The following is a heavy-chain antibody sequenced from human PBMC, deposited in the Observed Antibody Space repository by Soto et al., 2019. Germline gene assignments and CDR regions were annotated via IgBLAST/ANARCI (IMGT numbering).Heavy chain of an antibody. Sequence: LSLTCAVYGESFSGYYWSWIRQPPGKGLEWVSVIYSGGSTYYADSVKGRFTISRDNSKNTLYLQMNSLRAEDTAVYYCATSRGYYYDSSGYYPPSDYWGQGTLVTVSS. D-gene: IGHD3-22*01. V-gene: IGHV3-53*01. CDR2: IYSGGST. CDR3: ATSRGYYYDSSGYYPPSDY. CDR1: GESFSGYY. J-gene: IGHJ4*02.